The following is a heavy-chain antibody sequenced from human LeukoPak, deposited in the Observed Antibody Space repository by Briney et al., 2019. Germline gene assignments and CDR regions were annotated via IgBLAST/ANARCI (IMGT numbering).Heavy chain of an antibody. CDR3: AGSWYQELSFDY. D-gene: IGHD2-2*01. CDR2: INAGNGNT. V-gene: IGHV1-3*01. CDR1: GYTFTSYA. J-gene: IGHJ4*02. Sequence: ASVKISCKASGYTFTSYAMHWVRQAPGQRLEWMGWINAGNGNTKYSQKFQGRVTITRDTSASTAYMELSSLRSEDTAVYYCAGSWYQELSFDYWGQGTLVTVSS.